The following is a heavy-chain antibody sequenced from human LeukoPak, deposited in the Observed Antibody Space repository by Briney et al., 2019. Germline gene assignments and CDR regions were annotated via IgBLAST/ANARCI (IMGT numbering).Heavy chain of an antibody. V-gene: IGHV4-34*01. Sequence: SETLSLTCAVYGGSFSGYYWSWIRQPPGEGLEWIGEINHSGSTNYNPSLKGRVTISVDTSKNQFSLKLSSVTAADTAVYYCARVYCSGGSCYKLDYWGQGTLVTVSS. J-gene: IGHJ4*02. CDR3: ARVYCSGGSCYKLDY. CDR1: GGSFSGYY. CDR2: INHSGST. D-gene: IGHD2-15*01.